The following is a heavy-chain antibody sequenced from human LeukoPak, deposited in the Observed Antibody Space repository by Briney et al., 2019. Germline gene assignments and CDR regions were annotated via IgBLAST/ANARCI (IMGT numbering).Heavy chain of an antibody. V-gene: IGHV3-23*01. CDR1: GFTFSSYA. CDR3: VKEDHSGSYYYFDY. J-gene: IGHJ4*02. Sequence: GGSLRLSCAASGFTFSSYAMSWVRQAPGKGLEWVSSISTSGGSTYYADSVKGRFTISRDNPKNTLYLQMNSLRAEDTAVYYCVKEDHSGSYYYFDYWGQGTLVTVSS. CDR2: ISTSGGST. D-gene: IGHD1-26*01.